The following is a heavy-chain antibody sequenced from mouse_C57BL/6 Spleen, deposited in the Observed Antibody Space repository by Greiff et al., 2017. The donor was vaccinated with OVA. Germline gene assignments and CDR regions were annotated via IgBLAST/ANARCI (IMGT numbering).Heavy chain of an antibody. J-gene: IGHJ4*01. D-gene: IGHD3-1*01. CDR2: INPGSGGT. Sequence: QVQLQQSGAELVRPGTSVKVSCKASGYAFTNYLIEWVKQRPGQGLEWIGVINPGSGGTNYNEKFKGKATLTADKSSSTAYIQLSSLTSEDSAVYFCARGGLRGCYAMDYWGQGTSVTVSS. CDR1: GYAFTNYL. CDR3: ARGGLRGCYAMDY. V-gene: IGHV1-54*01.